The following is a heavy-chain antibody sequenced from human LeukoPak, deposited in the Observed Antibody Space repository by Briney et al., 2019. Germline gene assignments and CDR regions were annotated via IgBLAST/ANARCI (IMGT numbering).Heavy chain of an antibody. D-gene: IGHD5-18*01. V-gene: IGHV3-49*04. CDR1: GFTFGDYS. Sequence: GGSLRLSCTASGFTFGDYSMSWVRQAPGKGLEWVGFIRSKAYGGTTEYAASVKGRFTISRDDSKSIAYLQMNSLKTEDTAVYYCTSSGVRGYSYGYLGYWGQGTLATVSS. CDR2: IRSKAYGGTT. J-gene: IGHJ4*02. CDR3: TSSGVRGYSYGYLGY.